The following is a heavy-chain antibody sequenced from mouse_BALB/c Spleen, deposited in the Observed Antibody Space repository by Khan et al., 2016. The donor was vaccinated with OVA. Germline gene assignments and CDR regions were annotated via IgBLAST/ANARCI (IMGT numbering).Heavy chain of an antibody. Sequence: LVKTGASVKISCKASGYSFTGYYMHWVKQSHGKSLEWIGYISCYNGSTTYNQKFKGKATFTVATSSSTVYMQFNSLTSEDSAVYYCARVDYYGSSSFAYWGQGTLVTVSA. J-gene: IGHJ3*01. CDR2: ISCYNGST. CDR1: GYSFTGYY. D-gene: IGHD1-1*01. CDR3: ARVDYYGSSSFAY. V-gene: IGHV1S34*01.